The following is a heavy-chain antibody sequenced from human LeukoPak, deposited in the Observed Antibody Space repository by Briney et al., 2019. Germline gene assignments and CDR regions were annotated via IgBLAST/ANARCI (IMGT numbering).Heavy chain of an antibody. D-gene: IGHD6-13*01. CDR2: IRSKVYGGTT. V-gene: IGHV3-49*04. CDR3: NRDIIAAAGTSWYFDL. CDR1: GFTFGDYV. Sequence: GGSLRLSCTASGFTFGDYVMSWVRQAPGKGLEWVGFIRSKVYGGTTEYAASVKGRFTISRDDSKSIAYLQMNSLKTEDTAVYYCNRDIIAAAGTSWYFDLWGRGTLVTVSS. J-gene: IGHJ2*01.